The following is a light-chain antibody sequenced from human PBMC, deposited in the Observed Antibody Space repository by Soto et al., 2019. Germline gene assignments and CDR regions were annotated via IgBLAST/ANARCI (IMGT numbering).Light chain of an antibody. J-gene: IGKJ1*01. CDR3: QQYHNWPRT. V-gene: IGKV3-15*01. CDR1: QSVSSN. CDR2: GAS. Sequence: IVLTQSPGTLSLSPGERATLSCRAKQSVSSNYLAWYQQKPGQAPRLLIYGASTRATGIPARFSGGGSGTEFTLTITSLQSEDFAVYYCQQYHNWPRTFGQGTKVDIK.